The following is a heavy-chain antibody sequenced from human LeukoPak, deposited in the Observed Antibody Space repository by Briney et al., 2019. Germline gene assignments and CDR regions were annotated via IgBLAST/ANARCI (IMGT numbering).Heavy chain of an antibody. CDR2: IYPGDSRI. CDR3: ACRDLTSTWSFP. J-gene: IGHJ5*02. V-gene: IGHV5-51*01. D-gene: IGHD6-13*01. CDR1: GYSFTSYW. Sequence: GASLQISCQGFGYSFTSYWIGWVRQLPGKGMEWMGVIYPGDSRIRYNPSFQGQVTISVDKSISTAYLQWVSLKASDTAMYYCACRDLTSTWSFPWGQGTLVTVSS.